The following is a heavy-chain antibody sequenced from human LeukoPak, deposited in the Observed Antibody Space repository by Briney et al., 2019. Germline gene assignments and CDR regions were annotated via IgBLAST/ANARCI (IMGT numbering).Heavy chain of an antibody. CDR2: INQRGST. V-gene: IGHV4-34*01. CDR1: GGFFSGYY. J-gene: IGHJ4*02. CDR3: ARGRDN. Sequence: LSETLSLTFAVYGGFFSGYYWSWLRQPPWKGLEWIGEINQRGSTNYNPCLKSRVTISVDTSKHQFSLMLSSVTAPDTAVYYCARGRDNWGQGKVVTVSA.